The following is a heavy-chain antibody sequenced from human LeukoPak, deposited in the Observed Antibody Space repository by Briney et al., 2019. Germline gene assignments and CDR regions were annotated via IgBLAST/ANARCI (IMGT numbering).Heavy chain of an antibody. CDR2: IDPSDSYT. CDR3: ATSIVGATFIGWFDP. J-gene: IGHJ5*02. V-gene: IGHV5-10-1*01. D-gene: IGHD1-26*01. Sequence: GESLKISCKGSGYSLTSYWISWVRQMPGKGLEWMGRIDPSDSYTNYSPSFQGHVTISADKSISTAYLQWSSLKASDTAMYYCATSIVGATFIGWFDPWGQGTLVTVSS. CDR1: GYSLTSYW.